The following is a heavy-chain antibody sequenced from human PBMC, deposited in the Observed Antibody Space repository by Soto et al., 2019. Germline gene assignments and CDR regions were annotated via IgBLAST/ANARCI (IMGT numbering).Heavy chain of an antibody. CDR2: ISAYNGNT. D-gene: IGHD3-16*02. V-gene: IGHV1-18*01. Sequence: ASVKVSCKASGYTLTSYGISWVRQAPGQGLEWMGWISAYNGNTNYAQKLQGRVTMTTDTSTSTAYMELRSLRSDDTAVYYCARLPIMITFGGVIVRLYFDYWGQGTLVTVSS. CDR3: ARLPIMITFGGVIVRLYFDY. CDR1: GYTLTSYG. J-gene: IGHJ4*02.